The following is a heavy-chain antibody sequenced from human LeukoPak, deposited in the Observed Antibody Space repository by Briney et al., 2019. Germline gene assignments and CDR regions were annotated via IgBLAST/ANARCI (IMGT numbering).Heavy chain of an antibody. J-gene: IGHJ2*01. CDR1: GFTVSSNY. V-gene: IGHV3-53*01. D-gene: IGHD3-3*01. CDR3: ARDYDFRGTSLGNFDL. CDR2: LYSGGNT. Sequence: GGSLRLSCAVSGFTVSSNYMSWVRQAPGKGLEWVSVLYSGGNTYYADSVKGRFTISRDNAKNSLYLQMNSLRAEDTAVYYCARDYDFRGTSLGNFDLWGRGTLVTVSS.